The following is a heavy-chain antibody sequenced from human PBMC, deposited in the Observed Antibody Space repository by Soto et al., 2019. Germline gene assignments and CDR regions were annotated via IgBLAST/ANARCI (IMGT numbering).Heavy chain of an antibody. CDR3: ASYSSGWYDVIY. CDR2: IYYSGST. V-gene: IGHV4-61*01. D-gene: IGHD6-19*01. CDR1: GDSVSSGSYF. Sequence: QVQLQESGPGLVKPSETLSLTCTVSGDSVSSGSYFWSWIRQPPGRGLEWIGYIYYSGSTNYNPSHKSRVTISVDTAKNQLTLKLSSVTAADTAVYYCASYSSGWYDVIYWGQGTQVTVSS. J-gene: IGHJ4*02.